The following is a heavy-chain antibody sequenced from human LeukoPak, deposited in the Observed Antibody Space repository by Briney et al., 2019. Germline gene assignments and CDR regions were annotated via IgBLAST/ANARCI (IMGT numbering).Heavy chain of an antibody. V-gene: IGHV3-30*18. J-gene: IGHJ3*02. CDR2: ISYDGSNK. Sequence: PGRSLRLSCAASGFTFSSYGMHWVRQAPGKGLEWVAVISYDGSNKYYADSVKGRFTISRDNSKNTPYLQMNSLRAEDTAVYYCAKDFRRIVVVSAFDIWGQGTMVTVSS. CDR1: GFTFSSYG. D-gene: IGHD3-22*01. CDR3: AKDFRRIVVVSAFDI.